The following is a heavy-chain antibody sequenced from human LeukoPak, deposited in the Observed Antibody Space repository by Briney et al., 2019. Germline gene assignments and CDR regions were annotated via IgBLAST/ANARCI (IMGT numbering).Heavy chain of an antibody. V-gene: IGHV3-21*01. Sequence: GGSLRLSCAASGFTFSTYCMNWVRQAPGKGLEWVSSISSSSTYIYYADSVKGRFTISRDNAKNSLYLQMNSLRAEDTAVYYCASYYPSFRAFDIWGQGTMVTVSS. CDR2: ISSSSTYI. CDR1: GFTFSTYC. CDR3: ASYYPSFRAFDI. J-gene: IGHJ3*02. D-gene: IGHD3-22*01.